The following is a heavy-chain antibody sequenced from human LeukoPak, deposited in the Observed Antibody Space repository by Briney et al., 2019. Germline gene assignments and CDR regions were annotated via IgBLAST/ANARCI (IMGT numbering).Heavy chain of an antibody. Sequence: GGSLRLSCSASGFTFRSYPMHWVRQAQGKGLEYVSAISDNGGSTYYADSVKGRFTITRDNSMNTLYLQMSSLRPEDTAVYYCVCPERGYSHGYGYWGQGTLVTVSS. CDR2: ISDNGGST. D-gene: IGHD5-18*01. CDR3: VCPERGYSHGYGY. V-gene: IGHV3-64D*09. CDR1: GFTFRSYP. J-gene: IGHJ4*02.